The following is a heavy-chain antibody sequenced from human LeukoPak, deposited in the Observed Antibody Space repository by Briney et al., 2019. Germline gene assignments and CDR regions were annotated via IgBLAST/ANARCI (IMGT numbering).Heavy chain of an antibody. D-gene: IGHD3-10*01. CDR3: TGNYYGSGSYADFDY. Sequence: PRGSLRLSCAASGFTFSGSALHWVRQASGKGLEWVGRIRSTANGYATAYAASMKGRFTISRDDSKNTAYLQMDSLKTEDTAVYYCTGNYYGSGSYADFDYWGQGTLVTVSS. J-gene: IGHJ4*02. CDR1: GFTFSGSA. CDR2: IRSTANGYAT. V-gene: IGHV3-73*01.